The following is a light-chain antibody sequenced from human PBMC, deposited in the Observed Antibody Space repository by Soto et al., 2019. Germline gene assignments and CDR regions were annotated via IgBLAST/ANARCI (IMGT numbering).Light chain of an antibody. J-gene: IGKJ4*01. Sequence: EVVLTQSPATLSLSPGERATLSCRASLSVSQYLAWYQQKPGQAPRLLIYDTSNRPPGIPARFSGSGFGTDFTLTISSLEPEDFAAYFCQQRSSWPLTFGGGTKVEIK. CDR1: LSVSQY. V-gene: IGKV3-11*01. CDR3: QQRSSWPLT. CDR2: DTS.